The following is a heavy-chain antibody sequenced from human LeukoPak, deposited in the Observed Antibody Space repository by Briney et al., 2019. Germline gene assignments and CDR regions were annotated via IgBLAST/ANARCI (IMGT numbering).Heavy chain of an antibody. J-gene: IGHJ1*01. D-gene: IGHD6-13*01. CDR1: GFTFISHA. Sequence: PGGSLRLSCTVSGFTFISHAMSWVRQAPGKGLEWVSGISGSGGTTYYAESVKGRFTISRGNAKRTLSVQMNSLRAEDTAVYYCARGEPASRGSWFIQNWGQGTLVTVSS. V-gene: IGHV3-23*01. CDR2: ISGSGGTT. CDR3: ARGEPASRGSWFIQN.